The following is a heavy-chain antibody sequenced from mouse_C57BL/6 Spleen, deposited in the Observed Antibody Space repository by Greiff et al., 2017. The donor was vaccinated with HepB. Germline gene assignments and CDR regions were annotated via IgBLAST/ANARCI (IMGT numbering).Heavy chain of an antibody. CDR3: ARSPFITTVPYFDY. V-gene: IGHV1-82*01. CDR2: IYPGDGDT. CDR1: GYAFSSSW. D-gene: IGHD1-1*01. J-gene: IGHJ2*01. Sequence: QVQLQQSGPELVKPGASVKISCKASGYAFSSSWMNWVKQRPGKGLEWIGRIYPGDGDTNYNGKFKGKATLTADKSSSTAYMQLSSLTSEDSAVYFCARSPFITTVPYFDYWGQGTTLTVSS.